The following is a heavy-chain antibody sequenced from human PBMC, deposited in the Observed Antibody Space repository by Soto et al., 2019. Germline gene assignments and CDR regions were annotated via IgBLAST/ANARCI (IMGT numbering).Heavy chain of an antibody. CDR1: GFPFSDYY. J-gene: IGHJ4*02. CDR3: ARGGGGVLFEN. V-gene: IGHV3-11*06. CDR2: ISPKSTYR. D-gene: IGHD2-21*01. Sequence: GGSLRLSCAPSGFPFSDYYMSWIRQAPGKGLEWLSHISPKSTYRNYADSVKGRFTISSDNTKSSLFLQMNRMGVEDTAVYYCARGGGGVLFENWGQGVLVTVSS.